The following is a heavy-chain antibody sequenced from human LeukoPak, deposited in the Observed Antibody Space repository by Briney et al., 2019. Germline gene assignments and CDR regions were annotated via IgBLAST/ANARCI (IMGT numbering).Heavy chain of an antibody. CDR1: GDSVSSNIAA. CDR2: TYYRSKWYN. V-gene: IGHV6-1*01. J-gene: IGHJ3*02. CDR3: ARISQASRGFI. Sequence: SQTLSLTCAISGDSVSSNIAAWRWIRQSPSRGLEWLGRTYYRSKWYNDYAVSVQSRIIISPDTSKNQFSLQLNSVTPEDTAVYYCARISQASRGFIWGQGTMVTVSS.